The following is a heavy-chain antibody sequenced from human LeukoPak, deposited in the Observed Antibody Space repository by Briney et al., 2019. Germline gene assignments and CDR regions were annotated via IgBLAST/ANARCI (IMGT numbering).Heavy chain of an antibody. Sequence: GGSLRLSCAASGFTFSSYWMNWARQAPGKGLEWVASIDHNGNVNYYVDSVKGRFTISRDNAKNSLYLQMSNLRAEDTAVYFCARGGDLDVWGQGATVTVSS. J-gene: IGHJ6*02. CDR1: GFTFSSYW. V-gene: IGHV3-7*03. CDR3: ARGGDLDV. D-gene: IGHD2-21*01. CDR2: IDHNGNVN.